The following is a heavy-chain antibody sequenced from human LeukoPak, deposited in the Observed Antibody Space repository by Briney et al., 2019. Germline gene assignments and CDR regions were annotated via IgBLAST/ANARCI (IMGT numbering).Heavy chain of an antibody. V-gene: IGHV1-8*03. CDR1: GYTFTNYH. CDR3: ARTTSMTASGYDY. CDR2: INPDTGDK. J-gene: IGHJ4*02. D-gene: IGHD2-21*02. Sequence: ASVKVSCKASGYTFTNYHINWVRQASGQGLEWMTWINPDTGDKGYARKFQDRVTITTGTSISTAYMELSSLSSEDTAVYFCARTTSMTASGYDYWGQGTLVTVSS.